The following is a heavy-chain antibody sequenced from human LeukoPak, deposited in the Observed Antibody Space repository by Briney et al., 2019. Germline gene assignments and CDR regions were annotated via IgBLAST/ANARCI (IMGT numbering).Heavy chain of an antibody. J-gene: IGHJ4*02. Sequence: ASVKVSCTGSGYTFTSFAIHWVRQAPGQRLGGMGWINACNGNTKYSQEFQCRVTITRDTSASTAYMELSSLRSEDMAVYYCARDSRSSWYSVFEGGPLDYWGQGTLVTVSS. V-gene: IGHV1-3*03. CDR1: GYTFTSFA. D-gene: IGHD6-13*01. CDR3: ARDSRSSWYSVFEGGPLDY. CDR2: INACNGNT.